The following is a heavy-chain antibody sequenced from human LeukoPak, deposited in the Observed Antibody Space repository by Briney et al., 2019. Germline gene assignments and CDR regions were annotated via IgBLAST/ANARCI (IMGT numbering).Heavy chain of an antibody. V-gene: IGHV3-7*01. CDR2: INQDGSDK. CDR3: VRHGQWTFDF. Sequence: GGSLRLSCAASGFTFSSYAMTWVRQAPGKGLEWVANINQDGSDKDYVDSVKGRFTISRDNAKNSLYLQMNSLSAEDTAVYYCVRHGQWTFDFWGQGTLVTVSS. J-gene: IGHJ4*02. D-gene: IGHD6-19*01. CDR1: GFTFSSYA.